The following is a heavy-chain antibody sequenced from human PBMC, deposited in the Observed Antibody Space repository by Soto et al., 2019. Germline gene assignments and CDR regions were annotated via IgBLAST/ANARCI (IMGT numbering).Heavy chain of an antibody. CDR2: TYYRSKCYN. Sequence: SQTLSLTCAISGDSVSSNSAAWNWIRQSPSRGLEWLGRTYYRSKCYNDYAVSVKSRITINPDTSKNQFSLQLNSVTPEDTAVYYCARDGGTSSSWAYKSIFDYWGQGTLVTVSS. CDR3: ARDGGTSSSWAYKSIFDY. CDR1: GDSVSSNSAA. J-gene: IGHJ4*02. D-gene: IGHD6-6*01. V-gene: IGHV6-1*01.